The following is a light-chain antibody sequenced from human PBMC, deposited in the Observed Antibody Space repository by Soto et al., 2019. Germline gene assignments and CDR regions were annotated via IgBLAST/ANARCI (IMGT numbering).Light chain of an antibody. V-gene: IGLV2-11*01. CDR1: SSDVGRYDY. CDR3: CSFAGSYSYV. Sequence: QSALTQPRSVSASAGRSVTISCTGTSSDVGRYDYVSWYQQHPGKAPKLIVYDVTERPSGVPDRFSGSKSGNTASLTISGLQAEDEADYSCCSFAGSYSYVFGTGTKVTVL. J-gene: IGLJ1*01. CDR2: DVT.